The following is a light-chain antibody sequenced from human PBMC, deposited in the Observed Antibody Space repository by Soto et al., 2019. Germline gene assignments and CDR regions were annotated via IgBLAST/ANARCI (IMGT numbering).Light chain of an antibody. CDR2: AAS. J-gene: IGKJ1*01. Sequence: DIQMTQSPASLSSGLVDRVTITCRASQSISSYLNWYQQKPGKAPKLLIYAASSLQSGVPSRFSGSGSGTDFTLTISSLQPEDFATYYCQQSYSTPWTFGQGTKVDIK. V-gene: IGKV1-39*01. CDR1: QSISSY. CDR3: QQSYSTPWT.